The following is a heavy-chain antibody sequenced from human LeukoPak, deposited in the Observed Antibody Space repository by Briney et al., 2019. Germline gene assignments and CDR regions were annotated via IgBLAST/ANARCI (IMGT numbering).Heavy chain of an antibody. D-gene: IGHD3-10*01. V-gene: IGHV3-30-3*02. CDR1: GFTFNNYA. CDR2: ISYDGSNK. J-gene: IGHJ4*02. Sequence: GGSLRLYCAASGFTFNNYAMNWVRQAPGKGLEWVVVISYDGSNKYYADSVKGRFTISRDNSKNTLYLQMNSLRAEDTAVYYCAKRGVIIQIDYWGQGTLVTVSS. CDR3: AKRGVIIQIDY.